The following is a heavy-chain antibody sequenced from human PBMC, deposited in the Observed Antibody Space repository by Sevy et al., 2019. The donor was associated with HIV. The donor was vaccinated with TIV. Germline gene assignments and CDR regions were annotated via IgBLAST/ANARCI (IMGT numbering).Heavy chain of an antibody. J-gene: IGHJ4*02. V-gene: IGHV3-33*06. CDR1: GFGFSGHG. CDR2: IWSDGSNK. D-gene: IGHD5-12*01. CDR3: AKDLRTRYSAYTWADCFDF. Sequence: GGSLRLSCEASGFGFSGHGMHWVRQAPGRGLEWLAVIWSDGSNKYYADSVQGRFTISRDNSKNTLYLQMNSLRVEDTAVYYCAKDLRTRYSAYTWADCFDFWGQGTLVTVSS.